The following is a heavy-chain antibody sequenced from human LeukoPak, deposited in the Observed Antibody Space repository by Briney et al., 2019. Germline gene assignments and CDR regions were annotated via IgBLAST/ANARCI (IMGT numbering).Heavy chain of an antibody. D-gene: IGHD1-26*01. Sequence: SETLSLTCTVSGGSISSSSYYWGWIRQPPGKGLEWIGSIYYSGSTYYNPSLKSRVTISVDTSKNQISLKLSSVTAADTAVYYCARRDWGATTGYFDYWGQGTLVTVSS. V-gene: IGHV4-39*01. CDR2: IYYSGST. CDR1: GGSISSSSYY. J-gene: IGHJ4*02. CDR3: ARRDWGATTGYFDY.